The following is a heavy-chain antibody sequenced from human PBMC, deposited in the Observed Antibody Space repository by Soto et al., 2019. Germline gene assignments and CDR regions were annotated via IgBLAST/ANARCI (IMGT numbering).Heavy chain of an antibody. J-gene: IGHJ3*02. CDR3: ARDSDYDFWSGYYLHGAFDI. CDR1: GFTFSSYS. CDR2: ISSSSSYI. V-gene: IGHV3-21*01. D-gene: IGHD3-3*01. Sequence: EVQLVESGGGLVKPGGSLRLSCAASGFTFSSYSMNWVRQAPGKGLEWVSSISSSSSYIYYADSVKGRFTISRDNAKNSLYLQMNSLRAEDTAVYYGARDSDYDFWSGYYLHGAFDIWGQGTMVTVSS.